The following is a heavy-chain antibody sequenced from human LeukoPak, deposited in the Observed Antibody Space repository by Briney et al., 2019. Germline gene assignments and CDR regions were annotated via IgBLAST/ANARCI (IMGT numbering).Heavy chain of an antibody. CDR1: GYSISSGYY. V-gene: IGHV4-38-2*01. D-gene: IGHD3-10*01. Sequence: PSETLSLTCAVSGYSISSGYYWGWIRQPPGKGLEWIGYIYYSGSTNYNPSLKSRVTISVDTSKNQFSLKLSSVTAADTAVYYCARSYSNPPYYYYYYMDVWGKGTTVTVSS. CDR2: IYYSGST. CDR3: ARSYSNPPYYYYYYMDV. J-gene: IGHJ6*03.